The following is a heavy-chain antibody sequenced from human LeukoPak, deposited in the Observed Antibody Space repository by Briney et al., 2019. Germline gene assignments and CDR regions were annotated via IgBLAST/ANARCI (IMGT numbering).Heavy chain of an antibody. Sequence: ASVKVSCKASGYTFTSYYMHWVRQAPGQGLEWMGIINPSGGSTSYAQKFQGRVTMTRDMSTSTVYMELSRLRSDDTAVYYCARDLGQWLANYYYMDVWGKGTTVTISS. V-gene: IGHV1-46*01. D-gene: IGHD6-19*01. CDR1: GYTFTSYY. CDR2: INPSGGST. CDR3: ARDLGQWLANYYYMDV. J-gene: IGHJ6*03.